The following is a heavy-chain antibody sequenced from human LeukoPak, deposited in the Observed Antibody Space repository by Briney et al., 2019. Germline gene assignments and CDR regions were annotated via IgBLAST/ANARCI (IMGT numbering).Heavy chain of an antibody. Sequence: SGTLSLTCAVPGGSISSSNWWSWVRQPPGKGLEWIGEICHSGSTNYNPSLKSRVTLSIETPKNQFSLELTSVTAADTAVYYCARAPTAYCLSTNCQPYFDYWGQGILVTVSS. CDR1: GGSISSSNW. D-gene: IGHD2-2*01. CDR3: ARAPTAYCLSTNCQPYFDY. J-gene: IGHJ4*02. CDR2: ICHSGST. V-gene: IGHV4-4*02.